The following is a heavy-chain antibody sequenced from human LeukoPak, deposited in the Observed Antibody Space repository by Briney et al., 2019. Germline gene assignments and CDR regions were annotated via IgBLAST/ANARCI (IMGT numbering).Heavy chain of an antibody. CDR1: GFTIRNYA. D-gene: IGHD2-21*02. CDR2: IRHNGEE. V-gene: IGHV3-30*02. J-gene: IGHJ4*02. Sequence: PGGSLRLSCAASGFTIRNYAIHWVRQAPGKGLEWVGFIRHNGEEFHAESVKGRFTISRDNSKNTLYLQMNNLRDDDTAVYFCVQDKTGSGGDDFLYWGQGTLVTVYS. CDR3: VQDKTGSGGDDFLY.